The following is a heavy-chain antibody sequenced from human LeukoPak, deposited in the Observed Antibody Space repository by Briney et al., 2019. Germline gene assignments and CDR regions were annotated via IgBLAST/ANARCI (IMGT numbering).Heavy chain of an antibody. V-gene: IGHV1-69*13. Sequence: ASVKVSCKASGGTFSSYAISWVRQAPGQGLEWMGGIIPIFGTANYAQKFQGRVTITADESTSTAYMELSSLRSEDTAVYYCARAGTVMVTLDYWGQGTLVSVSS. D-gene: IGHD5-18*01. J-gene: IGHJ4*02. CDR1: GGTFSSYA. CDR3: ARAGTVMVTLDY. CDR2: IIPIFGTA.